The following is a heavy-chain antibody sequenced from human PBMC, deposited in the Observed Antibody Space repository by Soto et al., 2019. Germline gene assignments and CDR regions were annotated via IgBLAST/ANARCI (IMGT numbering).Heavy chain of an antibody. Sequence: GGSLRLSCAASGFTVSSNYMSWVRQAPGKGLEWVSVIYSGGSTYYADSVKGRFTISRDNSKNTLYLQMNSLRAEDTAVYYCARGGSDFWSGYRSYYFDYWGQGTLVTVSS. CDR2: IYSGGST. CDR3: ARGGSDFWSGYRSYYFDY. J-gene: IGHJ4*02. D-gene: IGHD3-3*01. CDR1: GFTVSSNY. V-gene: IGHV3-66*01.